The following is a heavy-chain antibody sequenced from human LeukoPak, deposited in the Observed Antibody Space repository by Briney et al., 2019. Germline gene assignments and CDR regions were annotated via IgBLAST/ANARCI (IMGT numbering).Heavy chain of an antibody. CDR1: GFTFSSYA. J-gene: IGHJ4*02. D-gene: IGHD3-22*01. CDR2: ISGSGGST. Sequence: QPGGSLRLSCAASGFTFSSYAMSWVRQAPGKGLEWVSAISGSGGSTYYADSAKGRFTISRDNSKNTLYLQMNSLRAEDTAVYYCATNKPVTYYYDSSGYLTLFDYWGQGTLVTVSS. V-gene: IGHV3-23*01. CDR3: ATNKPVTYYYDSSGYLTLFDY.